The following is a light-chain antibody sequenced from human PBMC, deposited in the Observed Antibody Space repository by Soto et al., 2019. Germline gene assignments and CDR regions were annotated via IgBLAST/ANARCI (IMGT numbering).Light chain of an antibody. CDR3: QQYSSTSLT. Sequence: DIVLTQSPDSLAVSLGERATINCKSSQSVLYTPNNKNYLGWYQQKPGQPPKLLIYWARLRQPGVPDRFSGSGSGTEFTLTISGLQAEDVGVYFCQQYSSTSLTFGAGTKVEIK. J-gene: IGKJ4*01. CDR2: WAR. V-gene: IGKV4-1*01. CDR1: QSVLYTPNNKNY.